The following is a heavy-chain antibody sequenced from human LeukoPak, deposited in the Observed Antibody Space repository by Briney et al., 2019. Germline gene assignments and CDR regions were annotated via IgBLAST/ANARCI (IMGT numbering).Heavy chain of an antibody. CDR2: INWNGGST. CDR3: ARAPVTTSWFDP. D-gene: IGHD4-17*01. J-gene: IGHJ5*02. Sequence: GGSLRLSCAASGFTFDDYGMSWVRQAPGKGLEWVSGINWNGGSTGYADSVKGRFTISRHNAKNSLYLQMNSLRAEDTAVYYCARAPVTTSWFDPWGQGTLVTVSS. CDR1: GFTFDDYG. V-gene: IGHV3-20*04.